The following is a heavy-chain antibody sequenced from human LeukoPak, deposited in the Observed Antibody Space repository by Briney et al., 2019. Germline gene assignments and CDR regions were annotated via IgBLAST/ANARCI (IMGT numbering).Heavy chain of an antibody. D-gene: IGHD3-9*01. V-gene: IGHV1-46*01. Sequence: ASVKVSCKASGYSLTSYFMHWVRQAPGQGLEWVGVINPSGDGTSYTQKFQGRVTMTRDMSTSTVLMELTSLRSEDTAVYFCAREPPATGYYDYWGQGTLVTVSS. J-gene: IGHJ4*02. CDR2: INPSGDGT. CDR3: AREPPATGYYDY. CDR1: GYSLTSYF.